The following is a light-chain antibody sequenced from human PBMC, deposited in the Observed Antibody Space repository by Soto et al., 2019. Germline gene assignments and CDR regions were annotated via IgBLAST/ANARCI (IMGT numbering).Light chain of an antibody. V-gene: IGKV3-15*01. J-gene: IGKJ1*01. CDR3: QQYNNWPWT. Sequence: IVMTQSPATLSVSPGERATLSCRASQSVSSDLAWYQQKPGQAPGLLIFGASTRASGTPARFSGSGSGTEYTLTISSLQSEDFAVYYCQQYNNWPWTFGQGTKVDI. CDR2: GAS. CDR1: QSVSSD.